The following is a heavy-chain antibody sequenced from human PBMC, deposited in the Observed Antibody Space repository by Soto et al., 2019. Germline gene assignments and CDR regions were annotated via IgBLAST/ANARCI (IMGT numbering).Heavy chain of an antibody. D-gene: IGHD5-12*01. CDR2: TYYRSKWYN. Sequence: SQTLSFTCAISGDSVSSNSAAWNWIRQSPSRGLEWLGRTYYRSKWYNDYAVSVKSRITINPDTSKNQFSLQLNSVTPEDKAVYYCARDLIGYSGYHSANWFDPSGQATLVTVSS. J-gene: IGHJ5*02. CDR3: ARDLIGYSGYHSANWFDP. V-gene: IGHV6-1*01. CDR1: GDSVSSNSAA.